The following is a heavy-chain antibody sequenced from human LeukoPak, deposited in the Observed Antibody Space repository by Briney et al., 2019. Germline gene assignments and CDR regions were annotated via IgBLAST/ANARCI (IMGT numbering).Heavy chain of an antibody. V-gene: IGHV3-23*01. CDR3: ARGLVVVAQYFQH. J-gene: IGHJ1*01. Sequence: GGSLRLSCAASGFTFSSYAMSWVRQAPGKGLEWVSAISGSGGSTYYADSVKGRFTISRDNSKNTLYPQMNSLRAEDTALYYCARGLVVVAQYFQHWGQGTLVTVSS. CDR1: GFTFSSYA. D-gene: IGHD2-15*01. CDR2: ISGSGGST.